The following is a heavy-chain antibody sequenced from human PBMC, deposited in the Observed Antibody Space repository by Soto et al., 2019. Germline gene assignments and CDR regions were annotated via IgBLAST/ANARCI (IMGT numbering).Heavy chain of an antibody. CDR2: IRSKSQTYET. J-gene: IGHJ4*02. Sequence: EVQLVESGGGLVQPGGSLKLSCAASGFIFSDSAVHWVRQAPEKGLEWIARIRSKSQTYETAYVASVQGRFTVSRDDSANMAYLEMNSLKTDDTAIYYCTRLEESGCAGDDCSSGFDHWGPGAPVTVSS. V-gene: IGHV3-73*02. D-gene: IGHD2-21*02. CDR3: TRLEESGCAGDDCSSGFDH. CDR1: GFIFSDSA.